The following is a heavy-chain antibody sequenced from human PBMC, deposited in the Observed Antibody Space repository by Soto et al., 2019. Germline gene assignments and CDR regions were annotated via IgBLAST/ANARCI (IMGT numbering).Heavy chain of an antibody. CDR3: ANFIVGATM. CDR1: GFTVSSNY. J-gene: IGHJ4*02. V-gene: IGHV3-53*01. Sequence: PGGSLRLSCAVSGFTVSSNYMSWVRQAPGKGLEWVSLIYSGGSTYYADSVKGRFTISRDNSKNTLYLQMNSLRAEDTAVYYCANFIVGATMWGPGTLVTVSS. CDR2: IYSGGST. D-gene: IGHD1-26*01.